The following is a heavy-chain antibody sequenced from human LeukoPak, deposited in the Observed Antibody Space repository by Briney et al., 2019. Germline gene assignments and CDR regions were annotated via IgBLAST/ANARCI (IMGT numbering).Heavy chain of an antibody. D-gene: IGHD3-16*01. J-gene: IGHJ4*02. Sequence: GGSLRLSCAASGFTFSSYAMHWVRQAPGKGLEWVAVISYDGSNKYYADSVKGRFTISRDNSKNTLYLQMNSLRAEDTAVYYCARAYEGDYWGQGTLVTVSS. CDR3: ARAYEGDY. CDR2: ISYDGSNK. V-gene: IGHV3-30*04. CDR1: GFTFSSYA.